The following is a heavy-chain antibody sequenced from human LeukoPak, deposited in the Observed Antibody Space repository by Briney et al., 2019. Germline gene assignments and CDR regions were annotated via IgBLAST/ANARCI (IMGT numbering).Heavy chain of an antibody. CDR1: GGSISSTSYY. CDR3: ARGEKRVGFDY. J-gene: IGHJ4*02. Sequence: SETLSLTCTVSGGSISSTSYYWGWIRQPPGKGLEWIGSIYYSGSTYYNPSLKSRVTISVDTSKNQFSLKLSSVTAADTAVYYCARGEKRVGFDYWGQGTLVTVSS. D-gene: IGHD1-26*01. CDR2: IYYSGST. V-gene: IGHV4-39*07.